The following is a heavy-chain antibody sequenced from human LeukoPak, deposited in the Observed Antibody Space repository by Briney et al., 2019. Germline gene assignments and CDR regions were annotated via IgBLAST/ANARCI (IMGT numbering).Heavy chain of an antibody. V-gene: IGHV3-23*01. CDR1: GFTFRNFA. J-gene: IGHJ6*02. CDR2: ISGSGIST. CDR3: ARERRTSYHYYYYGMDV. Sequence: PGGSLRLSCAASGFTFRNFAMSWVRQAPGKGLEWVSSISGSGISTYYADSVKGRFTISRDNSRDTLYLQMNSLRAEDTAVYYCARERRTSYHYYYYGMDVWGQGTTVTVSS. D-gene: IGHD2-2*01.